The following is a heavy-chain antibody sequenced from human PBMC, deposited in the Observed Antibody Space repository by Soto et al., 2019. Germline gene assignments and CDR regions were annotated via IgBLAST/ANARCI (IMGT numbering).Heavy chain of an antibody. CDR1: EFTFSTYW. J-gene: IGHJ6*02. CDR3: ASVSAAQYYYGMDA. D-gene: IGHD4-4*01. Sequence: EVQLVESGGGLVQPGGSLRLSCAASEFTFSTYWMHWVRQAPGKGLEWVARIDTTGSTTTYAGSVQGQFTIARDNAKNTLYLQMHSVRDEDTAVYYCASVSAAQYYYGMDAWGQGTTVTVSS. CDR2: IDTTGSTT. V-gene: IGHV3-74*01.